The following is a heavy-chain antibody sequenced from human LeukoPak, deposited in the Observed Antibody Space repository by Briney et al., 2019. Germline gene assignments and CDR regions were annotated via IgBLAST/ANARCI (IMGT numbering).Heavy chain of an antibody. D-gene: IGHD2-21*02. V-gene: IGHV1-2*02. CDR3: AREPTQKHIVVVTALDY. J-gene: IGHJ4*02. Sequence: GASVKVSCKASGYTFTGYYMHWVRQAPGQGLEWMGWINPNSGGTNHAQKFQGRVTMTRDTSISTAYMELSRLRSDDTAVYYCAREPTQKHIVVVTALDYWGQGTLVTVSS. CDR1: GYTFTGYY. CDR2: INPNSGGT.